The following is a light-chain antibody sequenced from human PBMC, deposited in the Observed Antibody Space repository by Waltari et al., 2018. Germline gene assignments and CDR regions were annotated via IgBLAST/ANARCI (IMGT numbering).Light chain of an antibody. CDR1: SSNIGTNS. CDR2: GNN. CDR3: AAWDDSLDGFYV. Sequence: QSVLPQPPSASGTPGQRVTISCSGSSSNIGTNSVTWYQQLPGTAPKLLIYGNNQRPSGVPGRFSGSKSGTSASLAISGLQSEDEADYFCAAWDDSLDGFYVFGTGTKVTVL. J-gene: IGLJ1*01. V-gene: IGLV1-44*01.